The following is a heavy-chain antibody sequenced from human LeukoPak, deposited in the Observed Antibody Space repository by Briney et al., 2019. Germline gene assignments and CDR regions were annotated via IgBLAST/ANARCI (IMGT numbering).Heavy chain of an antibody. CDR3: AREWAAARDVMDV. V-gene: IGHV1-18*01. J-gene: IGHJ6*02. D-gene: IGHD6-6*01. CDR1: GYTFTSYG. Sequence: ASVKVSCKASGYTFTSYGISWVRQAPGQGLEWMGWISAYNGNKNYTQKLQGRVTTTTDTTTSTAYMEIRSLRSDGTAVYYCAREWAAARDVMDVWGQGTTVSVSS. CDR2: ISAYNGNK.